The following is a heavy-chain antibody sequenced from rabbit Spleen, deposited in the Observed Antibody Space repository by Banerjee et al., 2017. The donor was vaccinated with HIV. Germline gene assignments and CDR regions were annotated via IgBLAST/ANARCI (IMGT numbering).Heavy chain of an antibody. J-gene: IGHJ4*01. V-gene: IGHV1S40*01. Sequence: QSLEESGGDMVKPGASLTLTCIASGVSFSGDSYMCWVRQAPGRGLEWIACINVITGKAVYASWSKGRYTFSKTSSTTVTLEMSSLTAADTATYFCARDLTDVIGWYFGLCGPGTLVTVS. CDR2: INVITGKA. D-gene: IGHD1-1*01. CDR1: GVSFSGDSY. CDR3: ARDLTDVIGWYFGL.